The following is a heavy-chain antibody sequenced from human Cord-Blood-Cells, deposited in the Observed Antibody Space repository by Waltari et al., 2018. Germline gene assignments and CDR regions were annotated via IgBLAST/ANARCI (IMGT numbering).Heavy chain of an antibody. CDR1: GFTFSSYA. Sequence: EVQLLESGGCLVQPGGSLRLSCAASGFTFSSYAMSWVRQAPGKGLEWVSAISGSGGSTYYADAVKGRFTISRDNSKNTLYLQMNSLRAEDTAVYYCAKDSGFGELLWDYWGQGTLVTVSS. CDR3: AKDSGFGELLWDY. J-gene: IGHJ4*02. D-gene: IGHD3-10*01. V-gene: IGHV3-23*01. CDR2: ISGSGGST.